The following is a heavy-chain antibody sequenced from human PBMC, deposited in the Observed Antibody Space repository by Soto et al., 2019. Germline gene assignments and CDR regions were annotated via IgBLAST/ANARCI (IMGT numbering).Heavy chain of an antibody. CDR3: ARSPAYGDYANLDT. V-gene: IGHV4-4*07. D-gene: IGHD4-17*01. J-gene: IGHJ5*02. CDR1: GDSVSKYY. Sequence: AETLSLTCTVSGDSVSKYYWNWIRQPAGKGLEWIGRIHSTRSPNYNPSLKSRVTMSVDTSKNQFSLKLNLTSVTAADTAVYYCARSPAYGDYANLDTWGQGTLVTVSS. CDR2: IHSTRSP.